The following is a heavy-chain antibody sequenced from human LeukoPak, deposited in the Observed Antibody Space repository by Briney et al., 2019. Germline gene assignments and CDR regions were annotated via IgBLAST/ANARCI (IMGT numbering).Heavy chain of an antibody. J-gene: IGHJ3*02. Sequence: GGSLRLSCAASGFTFSTYWMSWVRQAPGKGLEWVANIKQDGSEKYYVDSVKGRFTISRDNAKKSLFLQMNSLRAEDTAVYYCARERGLWFGEFNDAFDIWGQGTMVTVSS. V-gene: IGHV3-7*01. CDR3: ARERGLWFGEFNDAFDI. CDR1: GFTFSTYW. D-gene: IGHD3-10*01. CDR2: IKQDGSEK.